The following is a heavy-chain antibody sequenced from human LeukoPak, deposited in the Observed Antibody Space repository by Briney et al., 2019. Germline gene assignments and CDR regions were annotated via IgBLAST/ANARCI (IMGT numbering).Heavy chain of an antibody. J-gene: IGHJ5*02. CDR2: INPEDGET. CDR1: GHTLSGLA. Sequence: AASVKVSCKVSGHTLSGLAMHWVRQAPGKGLEWMGGINPEDGETIYAQKFQGRVTMTEDTSTDTAYMELSSLRSEDTAVYYCATTISYGNWFDPWGQGTLVTVSS. D-gene: IGHD4-17*01. V-gene: IGHV1-24*01. CDR3: ATTISYGNWFDP.